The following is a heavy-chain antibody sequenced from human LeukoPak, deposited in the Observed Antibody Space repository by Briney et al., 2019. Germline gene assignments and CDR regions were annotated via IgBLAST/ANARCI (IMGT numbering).Heavy chain of an antibody. CDR2: INPNSGGT. V-gene: IGHV1-2*02. Sequence: VASVKVSCKASGYTFTGYYMHWVRQAPGQGLEWMGWINPNSGGTNYAQKFQGRVTMTRDTSISTAYMELSRLRSDDTAVYYCARPAAVLRYFDWFPVDAYYFDYWGQGTLVTVSS. D-gene: IGHD3-9*01. CDR1: GYTFTGYY. CDR3: ARPAAVLRYFDWFPVDAYYFDY. J-gene: IGHJ4*02.